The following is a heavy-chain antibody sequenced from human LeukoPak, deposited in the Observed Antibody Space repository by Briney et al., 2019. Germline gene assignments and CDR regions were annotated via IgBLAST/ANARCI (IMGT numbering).Heavy chain of an antibody. CDR3: GKTTVGYSSGQKPAWPVDY. V-gene: IGHV3-23*01. CDR1: GFTFGSHA. Sequence: GGSLRPSCEASGFTFGSHAMYWVRQAPGKGLEWVAGIFGSGGSPHYADSVKGRSTISRDNSRNTVYLQINSLRADDTAVYYCGKTTVGYSSGQKPAWPVDYWGQGTLVTVSS. J-gene: IGHJ4*02. D-gene: IGHD5-18*01. CDR2: IFGSGGSP.